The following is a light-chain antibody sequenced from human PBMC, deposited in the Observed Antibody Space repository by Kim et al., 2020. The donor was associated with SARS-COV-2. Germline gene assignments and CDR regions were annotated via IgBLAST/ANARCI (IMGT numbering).Light chain of an antibody. J-gene: IGLJ3*02. CDR2: YDS. Sequence: PGKTARITCGGNNIGSKGVHWYQQKPGQAPVLVIYYDSDRPSGIPERFSGSNSGNTATLTISRVEAGDEADYYCQVWDSSSDHRGVFGGGTQLTVL. V-gene: IGLV3-21*04. CDR3: QVWDSSSDHRGV. CDR1: NIGSKG.